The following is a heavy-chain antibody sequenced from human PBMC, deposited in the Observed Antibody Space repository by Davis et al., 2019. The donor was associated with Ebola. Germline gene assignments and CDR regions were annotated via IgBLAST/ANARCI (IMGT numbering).Heavy chain of an antibody. D-gene: IGHD3-10*01. CDR3: VGGYFCDW. J-gene: IGHJ4*02. V-gene: IGHV3-64D*06. CDR2: ISSSGDRT. CDR1: GFTFSSYS. Sequence: GESLKISCAASGFTFSSYSMNWVRQAPGKGLEWVSAISSSGDRTYYGDSVKGRFTISRDNSRNTLYLQMSSLRPEDTAVYYCVGGYFCDWWGQGTLVTVSS.